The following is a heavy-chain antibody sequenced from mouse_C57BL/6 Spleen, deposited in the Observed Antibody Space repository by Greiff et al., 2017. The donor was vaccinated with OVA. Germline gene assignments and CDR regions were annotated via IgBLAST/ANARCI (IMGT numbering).Heavy chain of an antibody. V-gene: IGHV1-69*01. D-gene: IGHD1-1*01. CDR1: GYTFTSYW. CDR3: ARRGLITDY. Sequence: QVQLQQSGAELVMPGASVKLSCKASGYTFTSYWMHWVKQRPGQGLEWIGEIDPSDSYTNYNQKFKGKSTLTVDKSSSTAYMQLSSLTSEDSAVYYCARRGLITDYWGQGTTLTVSS. J-gene: IGHJ2*01. CDR2: IDPSDSYT.